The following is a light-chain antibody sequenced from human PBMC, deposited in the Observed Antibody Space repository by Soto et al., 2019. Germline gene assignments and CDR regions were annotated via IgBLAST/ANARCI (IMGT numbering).Light chain of an antibody. J-gene: IGLJ2*01. CDR3: SSYGGTNNVV. Sequence: QSVLTQPPSASGTPGQRVTISCSGSSSNIGSNYVYWYQQLPGTAPKLLIYRNNQRPSGVPDRFSGSQSGNTASLTVSGLQAEDEADYYCSSYGGTNNVVFGGGTKLTVL. CDR2: RNN. CDR1: SSNIGSNY. V-gene: IGLV1-47*01.